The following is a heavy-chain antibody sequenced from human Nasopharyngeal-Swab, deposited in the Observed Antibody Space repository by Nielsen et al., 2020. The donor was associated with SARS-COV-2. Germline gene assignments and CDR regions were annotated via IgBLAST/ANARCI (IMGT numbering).Heavy chain of an antibody. V-gene: IGHV1-8*01. CDR1: GDTFTLYD. CDR2: MNRKTGNT. Sequence: ASVKVSCKASGDTFTLYDVIWVRQATGQGLEWMGRMNRKTGNTGYAQKFQGRVTMTRDTSINTAFMEMRSLRSDDTAVYYCATPTDGYNFFHFWGQGAHVTVSS. D-gene: IGHD5-24*01. J-gene: IGHJ4*02. CDR3: ATPTDGYNFFHF.